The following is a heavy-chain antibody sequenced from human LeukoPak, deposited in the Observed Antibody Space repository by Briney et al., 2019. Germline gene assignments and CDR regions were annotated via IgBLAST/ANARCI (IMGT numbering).Heavy chain of an antibody. CDR1: GGSISSYY. CDR2: IYYSGST. J-gene: IGHJ4*02. D-gene: IGHD1-7*01. Sequence: SETLSLTCTVSGGSISSYYWSWIRQPPGKGLEWIGFIYYSGSTNYNPSLKSRVTISVDTSKNQFSLKLSSVTAADMAVYYCARGITGTTYSPAFDSWGQGTLVTVSS. CDR3: ARGITGTTYSPAFDS. V-gene: IGHV4-59*01.